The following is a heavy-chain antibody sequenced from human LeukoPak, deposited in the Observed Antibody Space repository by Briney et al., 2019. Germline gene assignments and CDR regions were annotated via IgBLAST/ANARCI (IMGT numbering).Heavy chain of an antibody. V-gene: IGHV1-2*02. D-gene: IGHD6-19*01. CDR1: GYTFTGYY. CDR3: ARDYPRSLYSSGWYGNDY. J-gene: IGHJ4*02. Sequence: GASVKVSCKASGYTFTGYYMHWVRQAPGQGLEWMGWINPNSGGTNYAQKFQGRVTMTRDTSISTAYMELSRLRSDDTAAYYCARDYPRSLYSSGWYGNDYWGQGTLVTVSS. CDR2: INPNSGGT.